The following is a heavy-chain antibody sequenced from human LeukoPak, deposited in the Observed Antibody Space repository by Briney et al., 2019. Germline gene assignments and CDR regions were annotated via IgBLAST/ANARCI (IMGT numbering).Heavy chain of an antibody. J-gene: IGHJ5*02. CDR1: GGSISSSSSY. CDR2: ILYSGTT. V-gene: IGHV4-39*01. Sequence: PSETLSLTCTVSGGSISSSSSYWGWIRQPPGKGLEWIGNILYSGTTYYNPSLKSRVTISLDTSKNQFSLRLSSVTAADTAFYYCVRLPTGYPNWFDPWGQGTLVTVSS. CDR3: VRLPTGYPNWFDP. D-gene: IGHD3-9*01.